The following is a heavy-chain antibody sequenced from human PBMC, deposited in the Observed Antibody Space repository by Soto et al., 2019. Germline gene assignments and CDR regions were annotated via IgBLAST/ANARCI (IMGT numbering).Heavy chain of an antibody. Sequence: QVQLVQSGADVKKPGSSVKVSCKTSGGPFGSSAISWVRQAPAQGLEWMGEIIPVFDQANYAQNFQGRLTITADEPTGTVLMLLRSLRSEDTAVYFCARLRRDWGDAFDLWGLGTFVTVSS. CDR2: IIPVFDQA. J-gene: IGHJ3*01. CDR1: GGPFGSSA. D-gene: IGHD3-16*01. CDR3: ARLRRDWGDAFDL. V-gene: IGHV1-69*01.